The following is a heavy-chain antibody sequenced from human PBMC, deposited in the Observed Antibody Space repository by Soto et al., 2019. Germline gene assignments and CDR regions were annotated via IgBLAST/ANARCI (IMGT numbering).Heavy chain of an antibody. D-gene: IGHD5-18*01. CDR2: IYSGGST. J-gene: IGHJ6*02. V-gene: IGHV3-53*04. CDR3: LTINSYGPPGSGYYYGMDV. Sequence: EVQLVESGGGLVQPGGSLRLSCAASGFTVSSNYMSWVRQAPGKGLEWVSVIYSGGSTYYADSVKGRFTISRHNSKNTLYLQMNSRRAEDTAVYYCLTINSYGPPGSGYYYGMDVWGQGTTVTVSS. CDR1: GFTVSSNY.